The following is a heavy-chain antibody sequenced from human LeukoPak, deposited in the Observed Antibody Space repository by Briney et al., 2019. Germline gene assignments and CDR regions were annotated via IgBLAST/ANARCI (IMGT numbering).Heavy chain of an antibody. D-gene: IGHD2-15*01. Sequence: SETLSLTCAVYGGSFSGYYWSWIRQPPGKGLEWIGEINHSGSTNYNPSLKSRVTISVDTSKNQFSLKLSSVTAADTAVYYCARGGGSSLDYWGQGTLVTVSS. V-gene: IGHV4-34*01. CDR2: INHSGST. CDR1: GGSFSGYY. CDR3: ARGGGSSLDY. J-gene: IGHJ4*02.